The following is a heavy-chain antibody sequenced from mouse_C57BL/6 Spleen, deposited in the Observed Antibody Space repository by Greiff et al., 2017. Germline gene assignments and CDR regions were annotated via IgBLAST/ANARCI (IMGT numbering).Heavy chain of an antibody. CDR3: ARWGYYDGSSRGYAMDY. D-gene: IGHD1-1*01. CDR2: IWSGGST. J-gene: IGHJ4*01. Sequence: QVQLQESGPGLVQPSQSLSITCTVSGFSLTSYGVHWVRQSPGKGLEWLGVIWSGGSTDYNAAFISRLSISKDNSKSQVFFKMNSLQADDTAIYYCARWGYYDGSSRGYAMDYWGQGTSVTVSS. V-gene: IGHV2-2*01. CDR1: GFSLTSYG.